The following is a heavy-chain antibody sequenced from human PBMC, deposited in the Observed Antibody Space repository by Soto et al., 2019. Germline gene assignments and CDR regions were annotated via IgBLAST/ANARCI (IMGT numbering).Heavy chain of an antibody. Sequence: DVQLVESGGGLVQPGGSLRLSCAASGFTFSSSWMHCVRKAPGKGLVWVSRINSGASTTNYADSVKGRFTISRDNAKNTLDLHLDSLTADDTAVYYCARGPTGWFGYDDWGQGTLGTVSS. J-gene: IGHJ4*02. V-gene: IGHV3-74*01. D-gene: IGHD3-10*01. CDR2: INSGASTT. CDR3: ARGPTGWFGYDD. CDR1: GFTFSSSW.